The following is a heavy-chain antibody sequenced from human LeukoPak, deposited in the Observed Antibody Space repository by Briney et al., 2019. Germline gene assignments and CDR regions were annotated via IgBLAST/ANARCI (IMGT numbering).Heavy chain of an antibody. CDR1: GFTFSSYG. V-gene: IGHV3-23*01. J-gene: IGHJ3*02. CDR2: ISGSGGST. Sequence: GGSLRLSCAASGFTFSSYGMSWVRQAPGKGLEWVSAISGSGGSTYYADSVKGRFTISRDNSKNTLYLQMNSLKAEDTALYYCAKGVRITMVRGAFDIWGQGTMVTVSS. CDR3: AKGVRITMVRGAFDI. D-gene: IGHD3-10*01.